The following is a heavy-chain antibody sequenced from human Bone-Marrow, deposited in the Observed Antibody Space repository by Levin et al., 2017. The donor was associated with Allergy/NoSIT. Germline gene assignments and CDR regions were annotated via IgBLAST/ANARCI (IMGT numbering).Heavy chain of an antibody. CDR3: AREGGKQLVLCWTPPFDY. CDR1: GFTFSSYS. V-gene: IGHV3-21*01. D-gene: IGHD6-6*01. CDR2: ISSSSSYI. J-gene: IGHJ4*02. Sequence: GGSLRLSCAASGFTFSSYSMNWVRQAPGKGLEWVSSISSSSSYIYYADSVKGRFTISRDNAKNSLYLQMNSLRAEDTAVYYCAREGGKQLVLCWTPPFDYWGQGTLVTVSS.